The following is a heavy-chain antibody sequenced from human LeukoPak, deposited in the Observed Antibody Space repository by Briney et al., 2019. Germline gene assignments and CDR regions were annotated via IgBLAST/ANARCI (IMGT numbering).Heavy chain of an antibody. V-gene: IGHV4-30-4*01. CDR2: IYYSGST. D-gene: IGHD5-18*01. J-gene: IGHJ4*02. CDR3: ARGGGYSYGTFDY. CDR1: GGSISSGDYY. Sequence: PSQTLSLTCTVSGGSISSGDYYWSWIRQPPWKGLEWIGYIYYSGSTYYNPSLKSRVTISVDTSKNQFSLKLSSVTAADTAVYYCARGGGYSYGTFDYWGQGTLVTVSS.